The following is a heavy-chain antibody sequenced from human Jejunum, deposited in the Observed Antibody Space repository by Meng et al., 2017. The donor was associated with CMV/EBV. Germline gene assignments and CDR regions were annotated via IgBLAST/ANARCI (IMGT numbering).Heavy chain of an antibody. Sequence: ACGFPFRTYAVHWVRQAPGKGLEWVAVISYDGRDKRYADSVEGRYTISRDNSMNTLYLQMNSLRVEDTAVFYCARAGLGISSAGINVWGQGTLVTVSS. CDR3: ARAGLGISSAGINV. CDR2: ISYDGRDK. CDR1: GFPFRTYA. D-gene: IGHD6-13*01. V-gene: IGHV3-30*04. J-gene: IGHJ4*02.